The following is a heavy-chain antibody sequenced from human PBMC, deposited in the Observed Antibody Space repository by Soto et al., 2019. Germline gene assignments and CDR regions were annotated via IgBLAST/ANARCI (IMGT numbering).Heavy chain of an antibody. Sequence: SVKVSCKASVGTFSSYAISWVRQAPGQGLEWMGGIIPIFGTANYAQKFQGRVTITADESTSTAYMELSSLRSEDTAVYYCASTYEYYYDSSGYDFDYWGQGTLVTVSS. D-gene: IGHD3-22*01. V-gene: IGHV1-69*13. CDR3: ASTYEYYYDSSGYDFDY. J-gene: IGHJ4*02. CDR2: IIPIFGTA. CDR1: VGTFSSYA.